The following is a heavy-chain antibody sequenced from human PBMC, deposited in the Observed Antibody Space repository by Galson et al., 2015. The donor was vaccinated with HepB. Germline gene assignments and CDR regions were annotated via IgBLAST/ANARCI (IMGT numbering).Heavy chain of an antibody. CDR3: ARGYTVSWYSGLGY. Sequence: SLRLSCEASGFTVSTTYMSWVRQAPGQGLEWVSLIYSGGDTFYADSVKGRLTMSRDESKNTLYLQMNTLRAEDTAVYYCARGYTVSWYSGLGYGGQGTLVTVSS. CDR2: IYSGGDT. V-gene: IGHV3-53*01. D-gene: IGHD6-13*01. CDR1: GFTVSTTY. J-gene: IGHJ4*02.